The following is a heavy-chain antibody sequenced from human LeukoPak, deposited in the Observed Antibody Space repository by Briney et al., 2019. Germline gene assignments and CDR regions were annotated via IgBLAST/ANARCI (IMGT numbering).Heavy chain of an antibody. CDR3: ATGSGYYYIDY. Sequence: SETLSLTCTVSGGSITSGGYYWRWIRQHPGKGLEWIGYTYYSGSTYYNPSLKSRVTISVDTSKNQFSLKLSSVTAAATAVYYCATGSGYYYIDYWGQGTLVTVSS. V-gene: IGHV4-31*03. D-gene: IGHD3-9*01. CDR2: TYYSGST. J-gene: IGHJ4*02. CDR1: GGSITSGGYY.